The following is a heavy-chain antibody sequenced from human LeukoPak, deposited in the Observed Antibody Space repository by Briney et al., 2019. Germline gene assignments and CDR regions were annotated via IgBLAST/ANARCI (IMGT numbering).Heavy chain of an antibody. CDR3: ATPLEYQLPSDAFDI. CDR2: INPSGGST. Sequence: ASVKVSCKASGYTFTSYYMHWVRQAPGQGLEWMGIINPSGGSTSYAQKFQGRVTMTEDTSTDTAYMELSSLRSEDTAVYYCATPLEYQLPSDAFDIWGQGTMVTVSS. CDR1: GYTFTSYY. D-gene: IGHD2-2*01. V-gene: IGHV1-46*01. J-gene: IGHJ3*02.